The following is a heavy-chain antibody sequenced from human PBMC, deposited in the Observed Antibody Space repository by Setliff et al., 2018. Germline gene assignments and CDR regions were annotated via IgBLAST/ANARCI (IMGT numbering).Heavy chain of an antibody. V-gene: IGHV4-38-2*01. D-gene: IGHD3-10*01. CDR2: MFDNVGT. CDR1: NFSVNSGYT. J-gene: IGHJ4*02. CDR3: ARHLLVQGTYHFDY. Sequence: SETLSLTCAVSNFSVNSGYTWGWIRQPPGKGLEWIGIMFDNVGTFYNPSLKGRVTLSVDTTKNQFSLKLTSMTAADTAVYFCARHLLVQGTYHFDYWGQGSPVTVS.